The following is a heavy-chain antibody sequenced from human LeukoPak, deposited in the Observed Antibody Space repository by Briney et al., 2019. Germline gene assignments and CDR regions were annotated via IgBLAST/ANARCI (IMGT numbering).Heavy chain of an antibody. CDR1: GYTFTGYY. CDR3: ARSHYGDYGYYYYYYMDV. J-gene: IGHJ6*03. D-gene: IGHD4-17*01. Sequence: LGASVKVSCKASGYTFTGYYMHWVRQAPGQGLEWMGWINPNSGGTNYAQKFQGRVAMTRDTSISTAYMELSRLRSDDTAVYYCARSHYGDYGYYYYYYMDVWGKGTTVTISS. V-gene: IGHV1-2*03. CDR2: INPNSGGT.